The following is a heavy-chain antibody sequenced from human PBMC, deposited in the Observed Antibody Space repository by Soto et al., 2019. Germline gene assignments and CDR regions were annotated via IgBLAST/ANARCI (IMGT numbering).Heavy chain of an antibody. Sequence: QVQLVESGGGVVQPGRSLRLSCAGSGFTLSSYAMHWVRQAPGKGLEWVAVISYDGSNKYYADSVKGRFTISRDNSQNTLYLQKNRLGAEDTAGYYCAGAPGGKYDYGMDVWGQGTTVTVSS. CDR3: AGAPGGKYDYGMDV. D-gene: IGHD3-16*01. CDR1: GFTLSSYA. V-gene: IGHV3-30-3*01. CDR2: ISYDGSNK. J-gene: IGHJ6*02.